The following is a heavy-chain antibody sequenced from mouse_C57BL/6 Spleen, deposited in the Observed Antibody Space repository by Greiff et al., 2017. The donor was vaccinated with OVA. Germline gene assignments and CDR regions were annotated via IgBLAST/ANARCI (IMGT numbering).Heavy chain of an antibody. D-gene: IGHD4-1*01. J-gene: IGHJ4*01. V-gene: IGHV3-6*01. CDR2: ISYDGSN. Sequence: EVQLQQSGPGLVKPSQSLSLTCSVTGYSITSGYYWNWIRQFPGNKLEWMGYISYDGSNNYNPSLKNRISITRDTSKNQFFLKLNSVTTEDTATYYCAREGTGTWDYAMDYWGQGTSVTVSS. CDR1: GYSITSGYY. CDR3: AREGTGTWDYAMDY.